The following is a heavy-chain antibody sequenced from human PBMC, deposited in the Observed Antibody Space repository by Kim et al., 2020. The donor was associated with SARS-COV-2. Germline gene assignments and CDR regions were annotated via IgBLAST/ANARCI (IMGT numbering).Heavy chain of an antibody. J-gene: IGHJ4*01. D-gene: IGHD4-17*01. CDR3: ATDCTAFSSVTYVFDF. Sequence: GGSLRLSCATSGFAFSSSPLHWVRQSPGTGLEWVALISSDGTQKNYAHSVRGRFTISRDISKRTLFLQMNSLRPEDTAVYYCATDCTAFSSVTYVFDF. V-gene: IGHV3-30*04. CDR1: GFAFSSSP. CDR2: ISSDGTQK.